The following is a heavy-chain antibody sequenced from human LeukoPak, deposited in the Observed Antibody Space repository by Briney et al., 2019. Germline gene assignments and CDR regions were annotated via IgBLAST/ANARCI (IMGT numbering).Heavy chain of an antibody. Sequence: SETLPLTCTVSGGSISSNYWSWIRQPPGKGLEWIGYIYHSGSTNYIPSLKSRATISVDTSKNQFSLKVSSVTAADTAVYYCARHYCRGGSCYYFDYWGQGTLVTVSS. D-gene: IGHD2-15*01. CDR3: ARHYCRGGSCYYFDY. V-gene: IGHV4-59*08. CDR2: IYHSGST. J-gene: IGHJ4*02. CDR1: GGSISSNY.